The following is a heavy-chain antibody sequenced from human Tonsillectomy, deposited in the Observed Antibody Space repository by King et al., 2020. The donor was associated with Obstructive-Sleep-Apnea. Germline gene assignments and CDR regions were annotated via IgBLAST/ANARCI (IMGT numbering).Heavy chain of an antibody. CDR1: GGSVTSTNW. J-gene: IGHJ1*01. D-gene: IGHD6-19*01. Sequence: VQLQESGSGLVKPSGTLSLTCAVSGGSVTSTNWWTWVRQPPGKGLEWIGETYHSGSTNYNPSLKSRVTILVDKSKNQFSLKLTSVTVADTAVYYCARGEAVAGIDLWGQGTLVFVSS. CDR3: ARGEAVAGIDL. CDR2: TYHSGST. V-gene: IGHV4-4*02.